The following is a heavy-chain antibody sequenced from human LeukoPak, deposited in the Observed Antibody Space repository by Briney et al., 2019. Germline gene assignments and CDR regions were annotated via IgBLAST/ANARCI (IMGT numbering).Heavy chain of an antibody. Sequence: SVKVSCKASGYTFTGYYMHWVRQAPGQGLEWMGGIIPIFGTANYAQKFQGRVTITADKSTSTAYMELSSLRSEDTAVYYCARGVSTFDYWGQGTLVTVSS. CDR3: ARGVSTFDY. CDR2: IIPIFGTA. CDR1: GYTFTGYY. J-gene: IGHJ4*02. V-gene: IGHV1-69*06.